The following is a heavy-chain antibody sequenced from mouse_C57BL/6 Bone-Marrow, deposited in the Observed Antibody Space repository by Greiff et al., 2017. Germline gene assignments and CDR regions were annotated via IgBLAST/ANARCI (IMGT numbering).Heavy chain of an antibody. CDR2: IRSKSNNYAT. V-gene: IGHV10-1*01. J-gene: IGHJ4*01. Sequence: EVQRVESGGGLVQPKGSLKLSCAASGFSFNTYAMNWVRQAPGKGLEWVARIRSKSNNYATYYADSVKDRFTISRDDSESMLYLQMNNLKTEDTAMYYCACNYVGYYYAMDYWGQGTSVTVSS. D-gene: IGHD2-1*01. CDR3: ACNYVGYYYAMDY. CDR1: GFSFNTYA.